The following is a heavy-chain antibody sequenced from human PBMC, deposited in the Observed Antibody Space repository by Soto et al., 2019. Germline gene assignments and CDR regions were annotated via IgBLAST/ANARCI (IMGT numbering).Heavy chain of an antibody. D-gene: IGHD1-26*01. V-gene: IGHV3-30-3*01. Sequence: PVGPLRLSCAAYGFTFRNYPMNWVRQAPDNGLQWVAVISYDGSNRDYSDSVRGRFTISRDNSKNTLYLQMNSLRPEDTAVYYCAQLLGGSYAFEIWGQGTMVTVSS. CDR3: AQLLGGSYAFEI. CDR1: GFTFRNYP. CDR2: ISYDGSNR. J-gene: IGHJ3*02.